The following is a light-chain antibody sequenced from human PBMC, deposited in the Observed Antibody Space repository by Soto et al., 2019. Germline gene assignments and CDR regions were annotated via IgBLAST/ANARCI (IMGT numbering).Light chain of an antibody. CDR3: QQYSSSPYT. J-gene: IGKJ2*01. CDR2: DAS. Sequence: EIVLTHSPGTLSLSPGERATVSCRASLTISDNYLAWYQQKAGQAPRLVIYDASNRATGIPDRFSASGSGTDFTLTISRLEPEDFAVYYCQQYSSSPYTFGQGTKVDI. V-gene: IGKV3-20*01. CDR1: LTISDNY.